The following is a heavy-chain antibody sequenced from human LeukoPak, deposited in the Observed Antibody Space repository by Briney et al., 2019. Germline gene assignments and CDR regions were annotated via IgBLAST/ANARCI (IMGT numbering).Heavy chain of an antibody. CDR2: IYTSGST. CDR1: GGSISRYY. CDR3: ARERGGSGWSAYYYYYMDV. V-gene: IGHV4-4*07. Sequence: PSETLSLTCTVPGGSISRYYWSWIRQPAGKGLEWIGRIYTSGSTNYNPSLKSRVTISVDKSKNQFSLKLSSVTAADTAVYYCARERGGSGWSAYYYYYMDVWGKGTTVTVSS. J-gene: IGHJ6*03. D-gene: IGHD6-19*01.